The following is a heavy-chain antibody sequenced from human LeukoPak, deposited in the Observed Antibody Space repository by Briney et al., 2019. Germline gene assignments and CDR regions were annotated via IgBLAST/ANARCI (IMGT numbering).Heavy chain of an antibody. Sequence: SQTLSLTCALSGDSVSSNSAAWNWIRQSPSRGLEWLGRTYYRSKWYKDFAVSVRSRITINPDTSKNQFSLQLTSVTPEDTAVYYCAGGYRGYDYYFDYWGQGTLVTVSS. CDR3: AGGYRGYDYYFDY. D-gene: IGHD5-12*01. CDR2: TYYRSKWYK. V-gene: IGHV6-1*01. J-gene: IGHJ4*02. CDR1: GDSVSSNSAA.